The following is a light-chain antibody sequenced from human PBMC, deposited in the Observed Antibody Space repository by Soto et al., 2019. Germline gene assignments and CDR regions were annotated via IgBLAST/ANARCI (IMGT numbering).Light chain of an antibody. CDR1: QSMSSW. V-gene: IGKV1-5*03. J-gene: IGKJ1*01. CDR3: QQYQSYSH. CDR2: KAS. Sequence: DIQMTQSPSTLSASVGDKVTITCRASQSMSSWLAWYQQKPGKAPKLLIYKASILESGVPSRFSGSGSGTEFTLTISILQPDEFATYYCQQYQSYSHFGQGTKVEIK.